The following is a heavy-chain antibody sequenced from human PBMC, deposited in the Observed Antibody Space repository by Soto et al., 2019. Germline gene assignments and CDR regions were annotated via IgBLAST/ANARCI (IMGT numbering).Heavy chain of an antibody. CDR3: ASGGRRIRFLEWLSD. CDR1: GGTFSSYA. Sequence: SVKVSCKASGGTFSSYAISWVRQAPGQGLEWMGGIIPIFGTANYAQKFQGRVTITADESTSTAYMELSSLRSEDTAVYYCASGGRRIRFLEWLSDWGQGTLVTVSS. J-gene: IGHJ4*02. D-gene: IGHD3-3*01. V-gene: IGHV1-69*13. CDR2: IIPIFGTA.